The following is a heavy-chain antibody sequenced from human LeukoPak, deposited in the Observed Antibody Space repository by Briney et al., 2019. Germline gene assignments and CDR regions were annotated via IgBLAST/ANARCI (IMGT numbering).Heavy chain of an antibody. CDR3: ARDEGILTAYYFH. Sequence: GGSLRLSCAASGFTFSTYWMTWVRQAPGKGLEWVANIKQDGSEKYYVDSVKGRSTVSRDNGKNSLYLQTNSLRAEDTAVYYCARDEGILTAYYFHWGQGTLVTVSS. J-gene: IGHJ4*02. CDR2: IKQDGSEK. V-gene: IGHV3-7*03. CDR1: GFTFSTYW. D-gene: IGHD3-9*01.